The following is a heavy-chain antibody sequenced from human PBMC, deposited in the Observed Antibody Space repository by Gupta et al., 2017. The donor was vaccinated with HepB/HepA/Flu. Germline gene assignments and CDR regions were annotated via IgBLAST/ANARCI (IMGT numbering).Heavy chain of an antibody. V-gene: IGHV4-59*01. CDR3: ARGHYDFWSGYYHHYFDY. CDR2: IYYSGST. CDR1: GGSISSYY. Sequence: QVQLQESGPGLVKPSETLSLTCTVSGGSISSYYWSWIRQPPGKGLEWIGYIYYSGSTNYNPSLKSRVTISVDTSKNQFSLKLSSVTAADTAVYYCARGHYDFWSGYYHHYFDYWGQGTLVTVSS. D-gene: IGHD3-3*01. J-gene: IGHJ4*02.